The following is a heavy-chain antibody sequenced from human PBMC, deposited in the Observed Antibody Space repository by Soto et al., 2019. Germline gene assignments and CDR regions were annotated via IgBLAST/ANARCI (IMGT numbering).Heavy chain of an antibody. D-gene: IGHD5-18*01. J-gene: IGHJ4*02. CDR2: IYPGDSAT. CDR1: GYSFTSYW. Sequence: GESLKFSCKGSGYSFTSYWIGWLRQMPGKGLEWMWIIYPGDSATGYSPSFQGQVTISADNSISTAYLQWSSLKASDTAMYYCARLCKNYRPDIYGLDYFDYWGQGTLVTSPQ. CDR3: ARLCKNYRPDIYGLDYFDY. V-gene: IGHV5-51*01.